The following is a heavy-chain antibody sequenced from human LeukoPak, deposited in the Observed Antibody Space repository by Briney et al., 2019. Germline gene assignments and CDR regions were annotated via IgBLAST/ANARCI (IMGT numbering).Heavy chain of an antibody. CDR1: GFTFSSYA. J-gene: IGHJ4*02. V-gene: IGHV3-30-3*01. D-gene: IGHD3-10*01. Sequence: PGGSLRLSCAASGFTFSSYAMHWVRQAPGKGLEWVAVISYDGSNKYYADSVKGRFTISRDNSKNTLYLQMNSLRAEDTAVYYCARRGSGSFLDSFDYWGQGTLVTVSS. CDR2: ISYDGSNK. CDR3: ARRGSGSFLDSFDY.